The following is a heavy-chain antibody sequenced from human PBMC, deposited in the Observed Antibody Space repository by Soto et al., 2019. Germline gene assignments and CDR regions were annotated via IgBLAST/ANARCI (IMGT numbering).Heavy chain of an antibody. Sequence: PGGSLRLSCAASGFAFSSYAMHWVRQAPGKGLEWVAVISYDGSNKYYADSVKGRFTISRDNSKNTLYLQMNSLRAEDTAVYYCARDTPDPHIAVAGMVGYYYYGMDVWGQGTTVTVSS. D-gene: IGHD6-19*01. J-gene: IGHJ6*02. CDR3: ARDTPDPHIAVAGMVGYYYYGMDV. CDR1: GFAFSSYA. V-gene: IGHV3-30-3*01. CDR2: ISYDGSNK.